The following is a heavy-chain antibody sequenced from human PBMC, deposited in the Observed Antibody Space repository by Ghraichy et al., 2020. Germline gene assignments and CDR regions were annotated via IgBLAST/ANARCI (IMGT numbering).Heavy chain of an antibody. D-gene: IGHD4-23*01. J-gene: IGHJ6*02. CDR2: INHSGST. CDR1: GGSFSGYY. Sequence: SETLSLTCAVYGGSFSGYYWSWIRQPPGKGLEWIGKINHSGSTNYNPSLKSRVTISVDTSKNQFSLKVSSLTAADTAVYYCARGGGYNYYYGMDVWGQGTTVTVSS. CDR3: ARGGGYNYYYGMDV. V-gene: IGHV4-34*01.